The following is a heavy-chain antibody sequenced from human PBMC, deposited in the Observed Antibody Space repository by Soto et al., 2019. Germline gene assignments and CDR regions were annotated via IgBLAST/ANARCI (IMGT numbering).Heavy chain of an antibody. D-gene: IGHD2-15*01. Sequence: SETLSLTCTFSGGSISSYYWSLIRQPPGKGLECIGNINYSGSTNYNPSLKSRVTISLETSKNQFSLKLTSVTAADSAVYYCGRRGSALGWFDPWGQGTLVTAPQ. CDR2: INYSGST. CDR1: GGSISSYY. V-gene: IGHV4-59*08. CDR3: GRRGSALGWFDP. J-gene: IGHJ5*02.